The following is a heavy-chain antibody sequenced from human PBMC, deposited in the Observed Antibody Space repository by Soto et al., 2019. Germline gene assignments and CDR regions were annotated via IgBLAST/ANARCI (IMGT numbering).Heavy chain of an antibody. J-gene: IGHJ6*02. CDR1: GYTFTGYY. Sequence: ASVKVSCKASGYTFTGYYMHWVRQAPGQGLEWMGWINPNSGGTNYAQKFQGWVTMTRDTSISTAYMELSRLRSDDTAVYYCARGGYCSGGSCFFDYYYGMDVWGQGTTVTVSS. V-gene: IGHV1-2*04. CDR3: ARGGYCSGGSCFFDYYYGMDV. CDR2: INPNSGGT. D-gene: IGHD2-15*01.